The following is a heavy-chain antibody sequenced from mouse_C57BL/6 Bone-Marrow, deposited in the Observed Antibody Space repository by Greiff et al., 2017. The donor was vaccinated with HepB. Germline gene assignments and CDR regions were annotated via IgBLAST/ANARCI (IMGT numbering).Heavy chain of an antibody. D-gene: IGHD1-1*01. CDR2: IWSGGST. J-gene: IGHJ2*01. CDR1: GFSLTSYG. CDR3: ARNDGSSRSGYFDY. Sequence: VQGVESGPGLVQPSQSLSITCTVSGFSLTSYGVHWVRQSPGKGLEWLGVIWSGGSTDYNAAFISRLSISKDNSKSQVFFKMNSLQADDTAIYYCARNDGSSRSGYFDYWGQGTTLTVSS. V-gene: IGHV2-2*01.